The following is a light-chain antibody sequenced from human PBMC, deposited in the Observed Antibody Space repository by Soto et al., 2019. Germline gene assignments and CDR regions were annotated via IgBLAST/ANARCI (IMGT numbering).Light chain of an antibody. V-gene: IGKV3-20*01. CDR1: QTVYYGH. CDR3: QQYVSSPRT. J-gene: IGKJ1*01. CDR2: GAS. Sequence: EIVLTQSPGTLSLSPGERATLSCRASQTVYYGHLAWYQQKPGQAPRLLIYGASTRAPGIPDRFSGGESGTGFTLTISRLEPEDFAVYYCQQYVSSPRTFGQGTKVEIK.